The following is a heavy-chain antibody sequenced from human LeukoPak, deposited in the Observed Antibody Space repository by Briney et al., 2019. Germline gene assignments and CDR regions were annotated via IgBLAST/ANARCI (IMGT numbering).Heavy chain of an antibody. CDR2: IYYSGST. J-gene: IGHJ4*02. CDR3: ARVLRAASWRSYDY. Sequence: PSETLSLTCTVSGGSFSNSLYYWSWIRQPPGKGLEWIGYIYYSGSTNYNPSLKSRDTISIDTSRNQFSLRLNSMTAADTAVYYCARVLRAASWRSYDYWGQGSLVTVSS. D-gene: IGHD5-18*01. CDR1: GGSFSNSLYY. V-gene: IGHV4-61*01.